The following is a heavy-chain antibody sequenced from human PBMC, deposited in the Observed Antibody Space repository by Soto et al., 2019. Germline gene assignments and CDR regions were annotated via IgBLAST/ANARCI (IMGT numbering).Heavy chain of an antibody. D-gene: IGHD2-2*01. V-gene: IGHV4-59*01. J-gene: IGHJ4*02. CDR2: IFSSGST. CDR1: GDSISSFY. CDR3: ARVGYCSSTPCWPIGYFEY. Sequence: ASETLSLTCTVSGDSISSFYWTWIRQPPGKGLEWVGYIFSSGSTNYNPSLRSRVTISVDTSENQFSLKLTSVTAADTAVYYCARVGYCSSTPCWPIGYFEYWGQGTLVTVSP.